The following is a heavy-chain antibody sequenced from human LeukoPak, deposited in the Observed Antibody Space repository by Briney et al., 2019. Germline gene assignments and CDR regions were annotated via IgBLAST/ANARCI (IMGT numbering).Heavy chain of an antibody. J-gene: IGHJ1*01. CDR1: GFTFSTYP. V-gene: IGHV3-30*04. Sequence: PGGSLRLSCAASGFTFSTYPMHWVRQAPGKGLEWVAVISYDGSNKYYADSVKGRFTISRDNSKNTLYLQMNSLRAEDTAVYYCAKGQAEYFQHWGQGTLVAVSS. CDR2: ISYDGSNK. CDR3: AKGQAEYFQH.